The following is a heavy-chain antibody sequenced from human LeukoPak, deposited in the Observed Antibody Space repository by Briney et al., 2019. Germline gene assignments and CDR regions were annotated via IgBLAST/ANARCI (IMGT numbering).Heavy chain of an antibody. Sequence: ASVKVSCKASEYTFTSYYMHWVRQAPGQGLEWMGIINPSGGSTSYAQKFQGRVTMTRDTSTSTVYMELSSLRSEDTAVYYCARERTTAGILYYYYYGMDVWGQWTTVTVSS. D-gene: IGHD5-18*01. CDR2: INPSGGST. CDR3: ARERTTAGILYYYYYGMDV. V-gene: IGHV1-46*01. J-gene: IGHJ6*02. CDR1: EYTFTSYY.